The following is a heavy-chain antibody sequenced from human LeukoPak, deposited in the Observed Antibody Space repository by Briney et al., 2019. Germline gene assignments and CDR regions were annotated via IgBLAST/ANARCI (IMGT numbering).Heavy chain of an antibody. CDR2: ISAYNGNT. V-gene: IGHV1-18*01. Sequence: GASVKVSCKASGYTFTSYGISWVRQAPGQGLEWMGWISAYNGNTNYAQKLQGRVTMTTDTSTSTAYMELRSLRSDDTAVYYCARVVHITVIVVVGDYWGQGTLVTVSS. J-gene: IGHJ4*02. CDR1: GYTFTSYG. D-gene: IGHD3-22*01. CDR3: ARVVHITVIVVVGDY.